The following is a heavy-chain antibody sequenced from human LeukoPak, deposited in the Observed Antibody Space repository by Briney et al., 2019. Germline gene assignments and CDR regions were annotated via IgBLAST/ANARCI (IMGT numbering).Heavy chain of an antibody. CDR2: IIPIFGTA. CDR3: ARTDSSGYEFDY. J-gene: IGHJ4*02. D-gene: IGHD3-22*01. Sequence: AVKVSCKASGGTFSSYAISWVRQAPGQGLEWMGGIIPIFGTANYAQKFQGRVTITTDESTSTAYMELSSLRSEDTAVYYCARTDSSGYEFDYWDQGTLVTVSS. V-gene: IGHV1-69*05. CDR1: GGTFSSYA.